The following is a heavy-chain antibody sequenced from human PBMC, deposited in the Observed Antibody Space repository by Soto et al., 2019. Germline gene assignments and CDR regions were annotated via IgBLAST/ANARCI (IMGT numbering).Heavy chain of an antibody. Sequence: QAQLEQSGGEVKKPGSSVKVSCKASRVAFSKFIVTWVRQAPGLGLEWVGGIIPIFGTANYAKKFQGRVTITADDSTSTSYMEVNNLRSEDTAVYYCAKVRYSSPMGYYYGMDVWGQGTTVTVSS. V-gene: IGHV1-69*01. J-gene: IGHJ6*02. CDR3: AKVRYSSPMGYYYGMDV. D-gene: IGHD6-19*01. CDR2: IIPIFGTA. CDR1: RVAFSKFI.